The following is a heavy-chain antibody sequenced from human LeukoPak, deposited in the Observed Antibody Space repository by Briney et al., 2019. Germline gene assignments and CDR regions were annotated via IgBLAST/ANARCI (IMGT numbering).Heavy chain of an antibody. CDR3: ARDAVTVNSYYFDY. V-gene: IGHV4-61*01. J-gene: IGHJ4*02. D-gene: IGHD4-11*01. CDR1: GGSFSSGSYY. Sequence: AETLTLTCTVSGGSFSSGSYYWSWIRQPPGKVLDWIGYIYYSGSTNYSPSLKSRVTISVDTSKNQFSLKLSSVTAADTAVYYCARDAVTVNSYYFDYWGQGTLVTVSS. CDR2: IYYSGST.